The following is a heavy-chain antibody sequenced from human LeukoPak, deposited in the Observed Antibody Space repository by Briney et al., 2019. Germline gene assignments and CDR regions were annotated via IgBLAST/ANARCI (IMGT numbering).Heavy chain of an antibody. V-gene: IGHV3-48*01. J-gene: IGHJ5*02. Sequence: GGSLRLSCAASGFPFSSYSMNWVRQAPGKGLEGVSYISSSSSTIYYADSVKGRFTISRDNAKNSLYLQMNSLRAEDTAVYYCARDRTPHGDFWSGYYYWFDPWGQGTLVTVSS. CDR1: GFPFSSYS. CDR3: ARDRTPHGDFWSGYYYWFDP. D-gene: IGHD3-3*01. CDR2: ISSSSSTI.